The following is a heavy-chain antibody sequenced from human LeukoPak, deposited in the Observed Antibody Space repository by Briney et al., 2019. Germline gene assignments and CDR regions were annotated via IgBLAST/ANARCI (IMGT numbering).Heavy chain of an antibody. CDR1: GFAFSSDW. CDR2: IKQDGSEK. Sequence: PGGSLRLSCAASGFAFSSDWMSWVRQAPGKGLEWVANIKQDGSEKYYVDSVKGRFTISRDNSKNTLYLQMNSLRAEDTAVYYCAKGRSRAVAAFDYWGQGTLVTVSS. J-gene: IGHJ4*02. D-gene: IGHD6-19*01. CDR3: AKGRSRAVAAFDY. V-gene: IGHV3-7*01.